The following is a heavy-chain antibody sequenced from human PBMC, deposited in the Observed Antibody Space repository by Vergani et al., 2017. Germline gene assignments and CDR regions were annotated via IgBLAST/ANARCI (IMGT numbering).Heavy chain of an antibody. J-gene: IGHJ3*01. D-gene: IGHD1-26*01. CDR1: GGSLSGYY. CDR3: ARRAERWETLLRDDFDV. V-gene: IGHV4-34*01. Sequence: QVQLQQWGPGLLKPSETLSLTCAVYGGSLSGYYWSWIRLAPGKGLEWIGEINHSGTINYNPTLKSPFNVSIDTSRHHFSLKLRSVSAADTAVYFCARRAERWETLLRDDFDVWGQGTFVTVSP. CDR2: INHSGTI.